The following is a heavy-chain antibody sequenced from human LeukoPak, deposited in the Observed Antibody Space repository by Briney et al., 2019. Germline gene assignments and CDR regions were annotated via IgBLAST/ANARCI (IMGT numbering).Heavy chain of an antibody. J-gene: IGHJ3*02. CDR3: ARVSRLTIFGVVITLDAFDI. CDR2: IYYSGST. CDR1: GASIRSHY. V-gene: IGHV4-59*11. D-gene: IGHD3-3*01. Sequence: SETLSLTCTVSGASIRSHYWSWIRQPPGKGLEWIGYIYYSGSTNYNPSLKSRVTISVDTSKNQFSLKLSSVTAADTAVYYCARVSRLTIFGVVITLDAFDIWGQGTMVTVSS.